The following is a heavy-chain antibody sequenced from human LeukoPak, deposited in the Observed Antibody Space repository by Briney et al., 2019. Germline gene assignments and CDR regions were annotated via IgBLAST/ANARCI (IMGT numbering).Heavy chain of an antibody. CDR2: IYGSDDK. CDR1: GFSLTTNAVA. D-gene: IGHD4-17*01. J-gene: IGHJ4*02. V-gene: IGHV2-5*01. CDR3: VHRTMVTSVDH. Sequence: SGPTLVKPTQTLTLTCTFSGFSLTTNAVAVGWVRQPLGKALEWLTFIYGSDDKRYSPSLESRLTITKDTSKNEVVLAMTDMDYVDTATYYCVHRTMVTSVDHWGQGILVTVSS.